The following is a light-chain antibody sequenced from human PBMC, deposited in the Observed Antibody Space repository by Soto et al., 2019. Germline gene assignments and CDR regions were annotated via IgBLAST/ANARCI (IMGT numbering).Light chain of an antibody. V-gene: IGKV1-9*01. CDR1: RGISSY. Sequence: DIQLTQSPSFLSASVGDRVTITCRASRGISSYLAWYQQKPGKAPKLLIYAASTLESGVPSRFSGTGSGTEFTLTINGLQPEDFASYYCQKLDTYPLTFGQGTRLEIK. CDR2: AAS. CDR3: QKLDTYPLT. J-gene: IGKJ5*01.